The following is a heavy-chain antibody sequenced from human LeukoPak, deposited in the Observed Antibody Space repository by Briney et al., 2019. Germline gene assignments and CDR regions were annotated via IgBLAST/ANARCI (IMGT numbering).Heavy chain of an antibody. Sequence: PGGSLRLSCAASGFTFSSYAMSWVRQAPGKGLEWVSAINGGGDNTFYADSVKGRFTISRDNSKNTLYLQMSGLRAEDTAVYYCARNDYGDYAHAEYFQHWGQGTLVTVSS. J-gene: IGHJ1*01. CDR3: ARNDYGDYAHAEYFQH. D-gene: IGHD4-17*01. V-gene: IGHV3-23*01. CDR2: INGGGDNT. CDR1: GFTFSSYA.